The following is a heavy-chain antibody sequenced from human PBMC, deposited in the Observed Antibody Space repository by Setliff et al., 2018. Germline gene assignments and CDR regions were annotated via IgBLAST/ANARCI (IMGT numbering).Heavy chain of an antibody. CDR3: ARGRNVASRLLDS. J-gene: IGHJ4*02. CDR2: ITHTGTTGST. V-gene: IGHV4-34*01. D-gene: IGHD6-6*01. Sequence: SETLSLTCAASGGTFTYYDWTWIRQSPTKGLEWIGEITHTGTTGSTKYNPSLKSRVTMSIDTSKNQFSLMVTSVTAADTAVYYCARGRNVASRLLDSWGQGTLVTVSS. CDR1: GGTFTYYD.